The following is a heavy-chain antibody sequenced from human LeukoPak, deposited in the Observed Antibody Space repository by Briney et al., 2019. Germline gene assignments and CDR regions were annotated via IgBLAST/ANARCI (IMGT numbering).Heavy chain of an antibody. D-gene: IGHD6-13*01. CDR1: GGSISSYY. J-gene: IGHJ5*02. V-gene: IGHV4-59*01. Sequence: SETLSLTCTVSGGSISSYYWSWIRQPPGKGLEWIGYIYYSGSTNYNPSLKSRVTISVDTSRNQFSLKLSSVTATDTAVYYCARLSAAGTSPFDDWGQGTLVTVSS. CDR3: ARLSAAGTSPFDD. CDR2: IYYSGST.